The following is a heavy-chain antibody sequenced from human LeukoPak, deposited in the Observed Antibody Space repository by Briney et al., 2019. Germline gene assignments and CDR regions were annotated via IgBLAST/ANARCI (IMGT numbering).Heavy chain of an antibody. CDR3: ARVWYGGNKSPFDY. Sequence: SETLSLTCTVSGGSISSGGYYWSWIRQHPGKGLEWIGYIYYSGSTYYNPSLKSRVTISVDTSKNQFSLKLSSVTAADTAVYYCARVWYGGNKSPFDYWGQRTLVTVSS. J-gene: IGHJ4*02. D-gene: IGHD4-23*01. CDR1: GGSISSGGYY. V-gene: IGHV4-31*03. CDR2: IYYSGST.